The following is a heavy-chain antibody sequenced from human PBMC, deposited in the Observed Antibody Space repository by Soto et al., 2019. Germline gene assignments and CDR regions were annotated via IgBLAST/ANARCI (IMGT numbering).Heavy chain of an antibody. CDR1: VFKVSSYP. CDR3: VKDRLWLDDDF. CDR2: ISSNGGST. J-gene: IGHJ4*02. V-gene: IGHV3-64D*08. D-gene: IGHD5-18*01. Sequence: RSGAPSVFKVSSYPMHSVRQAPGKGLEYVSAISSNGGSTYYADSVKGRFTISRDNSKNTLYLQMSSLRAEDTAVYYCVKDRLWLDDDFWGQGTLVTVSS.